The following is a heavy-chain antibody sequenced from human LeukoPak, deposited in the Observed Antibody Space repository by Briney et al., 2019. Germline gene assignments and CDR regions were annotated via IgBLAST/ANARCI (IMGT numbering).Heavy chain of an antibody. CDR2: ISSSSSYI. V-gene: IGHV3-21*01. Sequence: GGSLRLSCAASGFTFSSYSMNWVRQAPGKGLEWVSSISSSSSYIYYADSVKGRFTISRDNAKNSLYLQMNSLRAEDTAVYYCARSQPLELLGYFGYWGQGTLVTVSS. D-gene: IGHD1-7*01. CDR3: ARSQPLELLGYFGY. J-gene: IGHJ4*02. CDR1: GFTFSSYS.